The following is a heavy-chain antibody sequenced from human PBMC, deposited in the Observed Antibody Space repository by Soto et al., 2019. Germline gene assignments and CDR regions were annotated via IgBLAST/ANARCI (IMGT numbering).Heavy chain of an antibody. CDR3: ARDTYYDFWSGPPSLAV. V-gene: IGHV4-34*01. CDR1: GGSFSGYY. CDR2: INHSGST. J-gene: IGHJ6*04. Sequence: SETLSLTCAVYGGSFSGYYWSWIRQPPGKGLEWIGEINHSGSTNYNPSLKSRVTISVDTSKNQFSLKLSSVTAADTAVYYCARDTYYDFWSGPPSLAVWGKGTTVTVSS. D-gene: IGHD3-3*01.